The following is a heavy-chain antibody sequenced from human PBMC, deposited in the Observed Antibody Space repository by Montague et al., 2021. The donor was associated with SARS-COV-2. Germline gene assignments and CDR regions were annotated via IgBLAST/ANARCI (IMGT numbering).Heavy chain of an antibody. Sequence: SETLSLTCSVSGGPFSSGDSYWGWLRQAPGKGLEWIGDLHYAGSAYCXPSLRSRVTISVDTSKNQFSLKLNSVTAADTAVYYCVATYNGNWYYFDYWGQGTLVTVSS. J-gene: IGHJ4*02. CDR2: LHYAGSA. CDR3: VATYNGNWYYFDY. CDR1: GGPFSSGDSY. D-gene: IGHD6-13*01. V-gene: IGHV4-39*01.